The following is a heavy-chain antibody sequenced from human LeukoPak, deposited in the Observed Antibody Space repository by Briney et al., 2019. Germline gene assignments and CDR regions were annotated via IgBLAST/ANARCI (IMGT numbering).Heavy chain of an antibody. CDR2: IHYTGST. V-gene: IGHV4-59*08. Sequence: SETLSLTCTVSGGSISGYYWSWIRQPPGKELECIGYIHYTGSTNYNPSLKSRVTMSVDTSKIQISLKLRSVTAADTAVYYCARHFDYDSGGDAFNVWGQGTMVAVSS. J-gene: IGHJ3*01. CDR1: GGSISGYY. CDR3: ARHFDYDSGGDAFNV. D-gene: IGHD3-10*01.